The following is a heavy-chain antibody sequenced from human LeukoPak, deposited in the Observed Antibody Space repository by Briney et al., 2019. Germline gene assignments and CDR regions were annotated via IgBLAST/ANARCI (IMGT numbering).Heavy chain of an antibody. J-gene: IGHJ2*01. V-gene: IGHV4-59*08. CDR1: GDSLSRSS. Sequence: SETLSLTCTVSGDSLSRSSWSWIRQSPGGGLEWIGYMFYGGTTNHNPSLKGRVTMSMVTSKDQFSLSLSSVTAADTTVYFCVRHWVHDFGGSDWYFDLWGRGTLVTVSS. D-gene: IGHD4-23*01. CDR2: MFYGGTT. CDR3: VRHWVHDFGGSDWYFDL.